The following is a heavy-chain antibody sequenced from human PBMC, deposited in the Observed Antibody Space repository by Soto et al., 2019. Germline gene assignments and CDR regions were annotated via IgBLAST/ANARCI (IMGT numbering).Heavy chain of an antibody. J-gene: IGHJ4*02. CDR2: IYTSGST. V-gene: IGHV4-4*07. Sequence: PSETLSLTCTVSGGSISSYYWSWIRQPAGKGLEWIGRIYTSGSTNYDPSLKSRVTMSVDTSKNQFSLKLSSVTAADTAVYYCARVGTMVRGVNMTSYYFDYWGQGTLVTVSS. D-gene: IGHD3-10*01. CDR1: GGSISSYY. CDR3: ARVGTMVRGVNMTSYYFDY.